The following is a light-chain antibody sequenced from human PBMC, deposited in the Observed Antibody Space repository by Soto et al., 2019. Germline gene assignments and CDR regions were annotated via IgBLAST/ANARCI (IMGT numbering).Light chain of an antibody. Sequence: EIVLTQSPGTLSLSPGERATLSCRASQSINNRYLAWYQQKPGQAPRLLIYGASSRATGIPDRFIGSASGTDFTLTISRLEPEDFAVYYCRQFGSSPGFTFGPGTKVDIK. CDR1: QSINNRY. CDR2: GAS. CDR3: RQFGSSPGFT. J-gene: IGKJ3*01. V-gene: IGKV3-20*01.